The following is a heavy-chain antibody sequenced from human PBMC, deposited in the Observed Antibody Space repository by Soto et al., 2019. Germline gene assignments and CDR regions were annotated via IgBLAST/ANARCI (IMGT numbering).Heavy chain of an antibody. CDR3: ARDRAAADPGEV. CDR2: IIPIFGTA. D-gene: IGHD6-13*01. J-gene: IGHJ4*02. CDR1: GGTFSSYA. Sequence: QVQMVPSGAEVKKPGSSVTVSGQASGGTFSSYAISWVRQASGQGLKGMGGIIPIFGTANSAQKFQGRVTITADKSTSTADRELSGLRSEDTCVYCCARDRAAADPGEVWGQGPLVTVSS. V-gene: IGHV1-69*06.